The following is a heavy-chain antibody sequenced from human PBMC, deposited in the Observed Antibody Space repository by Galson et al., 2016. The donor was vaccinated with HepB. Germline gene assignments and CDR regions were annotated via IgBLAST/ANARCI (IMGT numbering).Heavy chain of an antibody. Sequence: ETLSLTCAVSGASITDYTWWHWVRQPPGKGLEWIGEIFHDGSSNFNSSLKSRVTISVDKSNNHFSLELRSVTAADTAVYYCVKGGDYCLPSWGQGTLVTVSS. V-gene: IGHV4-4*02. CDR3: VKGGDYCLPS. CDR1: GASITDYTW. CDR2: IFHDGSS. D-gene: IGHD2-21*02. J-gene: IGHJ5*02.